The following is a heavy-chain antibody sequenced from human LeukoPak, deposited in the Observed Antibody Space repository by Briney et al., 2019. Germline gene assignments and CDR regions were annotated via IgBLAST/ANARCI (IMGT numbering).Heavy chain of an antibody. J-gene: IGHJ4*02. CDR2: IGGSGSST. CDR3: GRITMVRGVLPN. Sequence: GGSLRLSCAASGFTFSSYATSWVRQVPGKGLEWVSGIGGSGSSTYYADSVKGRFTISRDNSKNTLYLQMNSLRAEDTAVYYCGRITMVRGVLPNWGQGTLVTVSS. D-gene: IGHD3-10*01. V-gene: IGHV3-23*01. CDR1: GFTFSSYA.